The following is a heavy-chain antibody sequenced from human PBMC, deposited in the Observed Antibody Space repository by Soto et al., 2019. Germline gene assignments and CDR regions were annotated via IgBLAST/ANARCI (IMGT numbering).Heavy chain of an antibody. V-gene: IGHV1-18*01. J-gene: IGHJ4*02. D-gene: IGHD1-26*01. CDR3: ARDHSGNPFY. Sequence: ASVKVSCKASGYTFTSYAMHWVRQAPGQGLEWMGWISAYNGNTNYAQKLQGRVTMTTDTSTSTAYMELRSLRSDDTAVYYCARDHSGNPFYWGQGTLVTVSS. CDR2: ISAYNGNT. CDR1: GYTFTSYA.